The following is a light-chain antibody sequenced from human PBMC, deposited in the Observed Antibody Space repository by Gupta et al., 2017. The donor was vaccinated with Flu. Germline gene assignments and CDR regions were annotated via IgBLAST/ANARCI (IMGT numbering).Light chain of an antibody. J-gene: IGKJ4*01. V-gene: IGKV3-11*01. CDR1: QSVSSY. Sequence: PASLSLSPRERATLSCRASQSVSSYLAWYQQKPGQAPRLLIYGASNRATGIPARFSGSGSGTDFTLTISSLEPEDFAVYYCQQLSSYPLTFGGGTKVEIK. CDR3: QQLSSYPLT. CDR2: GAS.